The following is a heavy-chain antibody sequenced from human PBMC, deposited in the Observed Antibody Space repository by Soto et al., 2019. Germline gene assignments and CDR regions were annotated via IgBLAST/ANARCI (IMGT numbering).Heavy chain of an antibody. CDR3: TRHTQDY. CDR1: GFSFRDSA. Sequence: EVQLVESGGGLVQPGGSLKLSCAASGFSFRDSAMHWVRQASGKGLQWVGRIRSKPNNYATAYAASVKGRFTISRDDSKNMVYLQMNSLNTEYTAVYYCTRHTQDYWGQGTLVTVSS. J-gene: IGHJ4*02. CDR2: IRSKPNNYAT. V-gene: IGHV3-73*02.